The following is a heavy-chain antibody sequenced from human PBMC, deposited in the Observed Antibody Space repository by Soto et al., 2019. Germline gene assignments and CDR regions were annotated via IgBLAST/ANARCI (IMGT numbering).Heavy chain of an antibody. D-gene: IGHD3-3*01. CDR3: ARDPTYYDFWSGSYYFDY. CDR1: GFTFSNYD. CDR2: IKQDGSEK. V-gene: IGHV3-7*01. Sequence: GGSLRLSCAASGFTFSNYDMSWVRQAPGKGLEWVANIKQDGSEKYYVDSVKGRFTISRDNAKNSLYLQMNSLRAEDTAVYYCARDPTYYDFWSGSYYFDYWGQGTLVTVSS. J-gene: IGHJ4*02.